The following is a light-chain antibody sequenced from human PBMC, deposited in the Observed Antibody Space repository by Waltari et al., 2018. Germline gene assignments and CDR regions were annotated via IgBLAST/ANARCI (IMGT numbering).Light chain of an antibody. V-gene: IGLV2-8*01. Sequence: ALTQPPSMSGSPGQSVTISCTGTSSDIGGYNRVSWYQQHPGKAPKLMIYEVSQRPSGVSDRFSGSKSGNTASLTISGLQAEDEADYYCSSYAGSNTYGLFGGGTRLTVL. J-gene: IGLJ2*01. CDR1: SSDIGGYNR. CDR3: SSYAGSNTYGL. CDR2: EVS.